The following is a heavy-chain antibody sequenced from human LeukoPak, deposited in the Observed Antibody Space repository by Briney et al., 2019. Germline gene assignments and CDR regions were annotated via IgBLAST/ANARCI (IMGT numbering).Heavy chain of an antibody. Sequence: GGSLTLSCAASGFTFSSYWMHWIRQAPGKGLVWVSRINSDGSSTSYADSVKGRFTISRDNAKNTLYLQMNRLRAEDTAVYYCARERDGAGSPSDYWGQGTLVTVSS. D-gene: IGHD3-10*01. CDR3: ARERDGAGSPSDY. CDR2: INSDGSST. CDR1: GFTFSSYW. V-gene: IGHV3-74*01. J-gene: IGHJ4*02.